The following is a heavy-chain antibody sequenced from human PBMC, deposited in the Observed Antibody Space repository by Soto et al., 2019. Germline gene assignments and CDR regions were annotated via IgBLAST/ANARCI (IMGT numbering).Heavy chain of an antibody. CDR1: GFTFSSYS. D-gene: IGHD1-26*01. J-gene: IGHJ4*02. V-gene: IGHV3-48*02. CDR3: ASDSFGRARIVGATNY. Sequence: GGSLRLSCAASGFTFSSYSMNWVRQAPGKGLEWVSYISSSSSTIYYADSVKGRFTISRDNAKNSLYLQMNSLRDEDTAVYYCASDSFGRARIVGATNYWGQGTLVTVSS. CDR2: ISSSSSTI.